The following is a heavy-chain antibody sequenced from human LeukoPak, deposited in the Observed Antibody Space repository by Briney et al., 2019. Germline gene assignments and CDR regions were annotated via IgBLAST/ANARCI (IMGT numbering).Heavy chain of an antibody. CDR2: ISSGGSTI. D-gene: IGHD3-22*01. CDR1: GFTFSSYE. Sequence: PGGSLRLSCAASGFTFSSYEMNWVRQAPGKGLEWVSYISSGGSTIYYADSVRGRFTISRDNAKNSLYLQMNSLRAEDTAVYYCARGGHNYYDSSGYFPTDYWGQGTLVTVSS. J-gene: IGHJ4*02. CDR3: ARGGHNYYDSSGYFPTDY. V-gene: IGHV3-48*03.